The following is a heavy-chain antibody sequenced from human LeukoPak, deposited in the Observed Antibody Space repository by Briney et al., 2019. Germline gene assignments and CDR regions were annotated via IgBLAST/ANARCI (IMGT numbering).Heavy chain of an antibody. D-gene: IGHD3-22*01. J-gene: IGHJ4*02. V-gene: IGHV1-46*01. CDR2: INPSGGST. CDR1: GYTFTSYD. Sequence: ASVKVSCKASGYTFTSYDINWVRQAPGQGLGWMGIINPSGGSTSYAQKFQGRVTMTRDTSTSTVYMELSSLRSEDTAVYYCARDLADDYYDSSGGFDYWGQGTLVTVSS. CDR3: ARDLADDYYDSSGGFDY.